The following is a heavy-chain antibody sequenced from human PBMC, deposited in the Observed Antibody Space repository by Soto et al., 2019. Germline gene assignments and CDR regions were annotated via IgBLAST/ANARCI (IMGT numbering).Heavy chain of an antibody. Sequence: PSETLSLTCTASGGSISSGGYYWSWIRQHPGKGLEWIGYIYYSGSTYYNPSLKSRVTISVDTSKNQYSLKLSSVTAADTAVYYCARDRSVAEAGKGQNWFDPWGQGTLVTVSS. V-gene: IGHV4-31*03. CDR1: GGSISSGGYY. J-gene: IGHJ5*02. D-gene: IGHD6-13*01. CDR2: IYYSGST. CDR3: ARDRSVAEAGKGQNWFDP.